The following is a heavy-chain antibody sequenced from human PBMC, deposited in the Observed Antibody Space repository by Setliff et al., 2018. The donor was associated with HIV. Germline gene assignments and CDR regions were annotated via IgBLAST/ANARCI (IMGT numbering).Heavy chain of an antibody. Sequence: SVKVSCKASGGTFSSYAISWVRQAPGQGLEWMGGIIPIFGTANYAQKFQGRVTITADKSTSTAYMELSSLRAEDTAVYYCAKESIYDYSNVFDYWGRGTLVTVS. CDR1: GGTFSSYA. J-gene: IGHJ4*02. V-gene: IGHV1-69*06. CDR2: IIPIFGTA. D-gene: IGHD4-4*01. CDR3: AKESIYDYSNVFDY.